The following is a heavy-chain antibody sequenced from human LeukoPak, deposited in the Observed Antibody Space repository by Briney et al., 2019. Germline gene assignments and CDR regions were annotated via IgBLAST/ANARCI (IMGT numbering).Heavy chain of an antibody. V-gene: IGHV3-21*01. J-gene: IGHJ3*02. CDR3: ARKMKTGDRVGTFDI. Sequence: GGSLRLSCAASGFTFSSHNMNWVRQAPKKGLEWVSSIGTDGSYIYYADSVQGRFTISRDNAKNSLYLQMNSLTAEDKAVYYCARKMKTGDRVGTFDIWGQGTMVTVSS. CDR2: IGTDGSYI. CDR1: GFTFSSHN. D-gene: IGHD1-1*01.